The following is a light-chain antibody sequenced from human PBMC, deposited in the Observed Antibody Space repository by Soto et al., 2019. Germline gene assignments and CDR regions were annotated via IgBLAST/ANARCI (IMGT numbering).Light chain of an antibody. J-gene: IGKJ5*01. CDR2: GAS. CDR1: QGVSSSY. Sequence: DIVLTQSPGTLSLSPGERATLSCRASQGVSSSYLAWYQQKPGQAPRLLIYGASSRATGIPDRFSGSGSGTDFTLTISRLEPEDFAVYYCQQRSNWPDAFGQGTRLEIK. V-gene: IGKV3D-20*02. CDR3: QQRSNWPDA.